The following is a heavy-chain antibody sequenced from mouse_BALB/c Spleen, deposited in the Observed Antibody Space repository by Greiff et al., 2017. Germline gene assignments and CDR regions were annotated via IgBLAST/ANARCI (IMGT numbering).Heavy chain of an antibody. D-gene: IGHD2-4*01. Sequence: EVKVVESGGGLVQPGGSLRLSCATSGFTFTDYYMSWVRQPPGKALEWLGFIRNKANGYTTEYSASVKGRFTISRDNSQSILYLQMNTLRAEDSATYYCARDQILYDYDVGPDYWGQGTTLTVSS. CDR2: IRNKANGYTT. V-gene: IGHV7-3*02. J-gene: IGHJ2*01. CDR1: GFTFTDYY. CDR3: ARDQILYDYDVGPDY.